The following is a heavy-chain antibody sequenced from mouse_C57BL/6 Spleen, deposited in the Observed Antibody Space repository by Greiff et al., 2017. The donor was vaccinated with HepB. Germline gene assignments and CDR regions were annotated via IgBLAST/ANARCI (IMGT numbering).Heavy chain of an antibody. J-gene: IGHJ1*03. CDR2: IDPSDSYT. CDR3: ARGSTVVEYFDV. V-gene: IGHV1-69*01. CDR1: GYTFTSYW. D-gene: IGHD1-1*01. Sequence: QVQLQQSGAELVMPGASVKLSCKASGYTFTSYWMHWVKQRPGQGLEWIGEIDPSDSYTNYNQKFKGKSTLTVDKSSSTAYMPLSSLTSEDSAVYSCARGSTVVEYFDVWGTGTTVTVSS.